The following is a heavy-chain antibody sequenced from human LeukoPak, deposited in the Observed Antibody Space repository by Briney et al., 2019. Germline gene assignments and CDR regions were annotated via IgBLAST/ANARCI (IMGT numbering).Heavy chain of an antibody. D-gene: IGHD2-21*01. CDR2: IYHSGST. J-gene: IGHJ4*02. CDR1: GGSISSGGYS. V-gene: IGHV4-30-2*01. Sequence: SGTLSLTCAVSGGSISSGGYSWSWIRQPPGKGLEWIGYIYHSGSTYYNPSLKSRVTISVDRSKNQFSLKLSSVTAADTAVYYCARGERMLFYFDYWGQGTLVTVSS. CDR3: ARGERMLFYFDY.